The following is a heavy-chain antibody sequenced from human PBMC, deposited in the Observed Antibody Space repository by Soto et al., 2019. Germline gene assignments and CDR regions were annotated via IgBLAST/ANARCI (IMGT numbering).Heavy chain of an antibody. CDR3: AKDLVTMIVVAGAGFDY. V-gene: IGHV3-23*01. J-gene: IGHJ4*02. Sequence: GGSLRLSCAASGFTFSSYAMSWVRQAPGKGLEWVSAISGSGGSTYYADSVKGRFTISRDNSKNTLYLQMNSLRAEDTAVYYCAKDLVTMIVVAGAGFDYWGQGTLVPVSS. CDR1: GFTFSSYA. D-gene: IGHD3-22*01. CDR2: ISGSGGST.